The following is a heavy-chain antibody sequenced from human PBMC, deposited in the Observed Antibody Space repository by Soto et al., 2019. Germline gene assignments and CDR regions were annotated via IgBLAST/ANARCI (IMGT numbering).Heavy chain of an antibody. V-gene: IGHV1-3*01. D-gene: IGHD2-15*01. CDR2: INAGNGNT. CDR3: ARDIVVVVAGTMDV. CDR1: GYTFTSYA. J-gene: IGHJ6*02. Sequence: QVQLVQSGTEVKKPGASVKVSCKASGYTFTSYAMHWVRQAPGQKLEWMGWINAGNGNTKYSQKFQGRVTITRDTSASTAYMELSSLRSDDTAVYYCARDIVVVVAGTMDVWGQGTTVTVSS.